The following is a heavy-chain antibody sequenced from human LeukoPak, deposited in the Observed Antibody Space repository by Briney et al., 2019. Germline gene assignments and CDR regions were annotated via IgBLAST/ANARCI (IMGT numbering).Heavy chain of an antibody. CDR3: AGRNTASIDY. D-gene: IGHD5-18*01. J-gene: IGHJ4*02. CDR2: IYHSGST. V-gene: IGHV4-30-2*02. Sequence: KPSETLSLTCTVSGGSISSGGYYWSWIRQPPGKGLEWIGYIYHSGSTYYNPSLKSRVTISVDRSKNQFSLKLSSVTAADTAVYYCAGRNTASIDYWGQGTLVTVSS. CDR1: GGSISSGGYY.